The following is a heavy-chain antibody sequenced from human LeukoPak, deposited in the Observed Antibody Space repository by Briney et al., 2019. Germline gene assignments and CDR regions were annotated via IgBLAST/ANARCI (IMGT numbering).Heavy chain of an antibody. Sequence: GGSLRLSCAASGFTFDDYAMHWVRQAPGKGLEWVSLISGDGGSTYYADSVKGRFTISRDNSKNSLYLQMNSMRTEDTALYYCAKIYSSSWYNAFDIWGQGTMVTVSS. V-gene: IGHV3-43*02. J-gene: IGHJ3*02. CDR3: AKIYSSSWYNAFDI. D-gene: IGHD6-13*01. CDR2: ISGDGGST. CDR1: GFTFDDYA.